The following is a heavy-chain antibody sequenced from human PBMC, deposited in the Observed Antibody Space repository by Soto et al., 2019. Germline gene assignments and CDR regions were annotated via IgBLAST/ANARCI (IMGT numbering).Heavy chain of an antibody. Sequence: GGSLRLSCAASGFTFTRYSMNWVRQAPGKGLEWVSSISSTTNYIYYGDSMKGRFTISRDNAKNSLYLEMNSLRAEDTAVYYCARESEDLTSNFDCWGQGTLVTVSS. CDR3: ARESEDLTSNFDC. CDR2: ISSTTNYI. CDR1: GFTFTRYS. J-gene: IGHJ4*02. V-gene: IGHV3-21*06.